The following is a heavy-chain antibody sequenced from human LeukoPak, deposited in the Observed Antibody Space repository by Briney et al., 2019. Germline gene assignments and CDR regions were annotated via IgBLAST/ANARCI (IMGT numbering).Heavy chain of an antibody. J-gene: IGHJ4*02. CDR2: IIPIFGTA. Sequence: SVKVSCKASGGTFSSYAICWVRQAPGQGLEWMGGIIPIFGTANYAQKFQGRVTITADESTSTAYMELSSLRSEDTAVYYCASNYYDSSGSTDYWGQGTLVTVSS. V-gene: IGHV1-69*13. CDR1: GGTFSSYA. D-gene: IGHD3-22*01. CDR3: ASNYYDSSGSTDY.